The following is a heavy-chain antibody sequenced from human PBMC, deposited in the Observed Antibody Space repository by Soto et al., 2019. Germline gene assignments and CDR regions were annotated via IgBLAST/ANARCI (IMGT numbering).Heavy chain of an antibody. CDR1: GYTFTSYW. CDR2: IDPSDSYT. V-gene: IGHV5-10-1*01. Sequence: GESLKISCKGSGYTFTSYWISWVRQMPGKGLEWMGRIDPSDSYTNFSPSFQGHVTISVDKSTNTAYLQWSSLKASDTAMYYCATYCSGGSCYLDYYYSGMDVWGQGTMVNVSS. J-gene: IGHJ6*02. CDR3: ATYCSGGSCYLDYYYSGMDV. D-gene: IGHD2-15*01.